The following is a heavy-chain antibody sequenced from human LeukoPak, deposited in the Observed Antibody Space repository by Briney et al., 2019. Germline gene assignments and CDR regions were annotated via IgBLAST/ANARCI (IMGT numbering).Heavy chain of an antibody. CDR3: ASLTIFAVVTGFDP. CDR1: GASISSYY. J-gene: IGHJ5*02. D-gene: IGHD3-3*01. V-gene: IGHV4-59*01. CDR2: IYYSGST. Sequence: SETLSLTCTVSGASISSYYWSWIRQPPGKGLEWIGYIYYSGSTNYNPSLKSRVTISVDTSKNQFSLKLSSVTAADTAVYYCASLTIFAVVTGFDPWAREPWSPSP.